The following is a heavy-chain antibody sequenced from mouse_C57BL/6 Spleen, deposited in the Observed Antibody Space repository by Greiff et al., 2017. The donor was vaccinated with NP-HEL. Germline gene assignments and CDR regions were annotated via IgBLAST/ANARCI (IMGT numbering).Heavy chain of an antibody. CDR3: ARGFTGY. CDR1: GYSFTSYY. D-gene: IGHD1-1*01. Sequence: VKLMESGPELVKPGASVKISCKASGYSFTSYYIHWVKQRPGQGLEWIGWIYPGSGNTKYNEKFKGKATLTADTSSSTAYMQLSSLTSEDSAVYYCARGFTGYWGQGTTLTVSS. J-gene: IGHJ2*01. CDR2: IYPGSGNT. V-gene: IGHV1-66*01.